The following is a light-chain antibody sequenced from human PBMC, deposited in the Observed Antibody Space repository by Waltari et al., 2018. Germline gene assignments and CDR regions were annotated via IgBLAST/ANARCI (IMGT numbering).Light chain of an antibody. CDR1: HRYFGSLNL. J-gene: IGLJ2*01. CDR3: SSYASRTSFAI. V-gene: IGLV2-23*02. CDR2: EVT. Sequence: QSALTQPAPVSGSPGQSIPIPCPGTHRYFGSLNLVPRYQQHPGRAPKLVIHEVTKRPSGISDRFSGSKSGNMASLTISGLQAEDEADYYCSSYASRTSFAIFGGGTKLTVL.